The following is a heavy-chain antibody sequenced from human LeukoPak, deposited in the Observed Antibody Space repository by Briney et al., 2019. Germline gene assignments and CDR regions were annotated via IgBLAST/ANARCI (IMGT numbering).Heavy chain of an antibody. D-gene: IGHD3-10*01. Sequence: PGGSLRLSCAASGFTFSSYAMSWVRQAPGKGLEWVSAISGSGGSTYYADSVKGRFTISRDNSKNTLYLQMNSLRAEDTAVYYCAKDLLYYYGSGDAFDIWGQGTMVTVSS. CDR3: AKDLLYYYGSGDAFDI. J-gene: IGHJ3*02. CDR2: ISGSGGST. CDR1: GFTFSSYA. V-gene: IGHV3-23*01.